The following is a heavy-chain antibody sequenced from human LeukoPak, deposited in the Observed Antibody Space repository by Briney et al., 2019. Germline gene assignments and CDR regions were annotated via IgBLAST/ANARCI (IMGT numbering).Heavy chain of an antibody. Sequence: SETLSLTCAVYGGSFSVYYWSWIRQPPGKGLEWIGEFNHSVSTKNNPPLKRRVHISVDPSKNQFSLKHSSVTAAETGVYYCARGLRGRTAQWGQGTMVT. CDR3: ARGLRGRTAQ. D-gene: IGHD1-14*01. J-gene: IGHJ3*01. CDR2: FNHSVST. V-gene: IGHV4-34*01. CDR1: GGSFSVYY.